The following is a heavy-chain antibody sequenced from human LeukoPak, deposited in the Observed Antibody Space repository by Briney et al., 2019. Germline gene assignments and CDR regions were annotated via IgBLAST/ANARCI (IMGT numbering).Heavy chain of an antibody. J-gene: IGHJ4*02. CDR1: GYTFTSYG. V-gene: IGHV1-18*04. CDR3: ATLVSGYDPFDY. CDR2: ISAYNGNT. D-gene: IGHD5-12*01. Sequence: GASVKVSCKASGYTFTSYGISWVRQAPGQGLEWMGWISAYNGNTNYAQKRQGRVTMTTDTSTSTAYMELRSLRSDDTAVYYCATLVSGYDPFDYWGQGTLVTVSS.